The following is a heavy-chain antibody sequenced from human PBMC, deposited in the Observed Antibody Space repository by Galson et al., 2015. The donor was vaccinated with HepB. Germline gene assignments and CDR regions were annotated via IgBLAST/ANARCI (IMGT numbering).Heavy chain of an antibody. CDR1: GFTFSSSV. D-gene: IGHD3-3*01. CDR3: AKRRAVKAYDFWSTYVRARGTAHFYALDV. V-gene: IGHV3-23*01. CDR2: ISGSADST. J-gene: IGHJ6*02. Sequence: SLRLSCAASGFTFSSSVMNWVRQAPGKGLEWFSTISGSADSTNYVDSVKGRFTISRDNSKNTLFLQMNSLRAEDTAVYYCAKRRAVKAYDFWSTYVRARGTAHFYALDVWGQGTTVTVSS.